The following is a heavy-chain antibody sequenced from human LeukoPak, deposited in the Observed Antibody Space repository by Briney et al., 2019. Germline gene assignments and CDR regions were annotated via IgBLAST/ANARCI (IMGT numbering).Heavy chain of an antibody. CDR1: GFTFDNYA. D-gene: IGHD3-22*01. CDR2: ISWNSGSI. J-gene: IGHJ4*02. V-gene: IGHV3-9*01. Sequence: GGSLRLSCAASGFTFDNYAMHWVRQDPGTGLEWVSGISWNSGSIDYADSVKGRFTISRDNAKNSLYLQMNSLRTEDTALYYCAKGRYYGSGGTDFDYWGQGTLVTVSS. CDR3: AKGRYYGSGGTDFDY.